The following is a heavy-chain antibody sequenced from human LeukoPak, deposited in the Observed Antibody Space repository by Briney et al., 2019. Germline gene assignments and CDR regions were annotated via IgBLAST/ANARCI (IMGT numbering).Heavy chain of an antibody. D-gene: IGHD3-9*01. Sequence: PSETLSLTCSVSSGSISSYYWSWIRQPAGKGLEWIGRIYSSGSTNYNPSLKSRATISVDTSKNQFSLKLTSVTAADTAVYFCARGEDFERYYLAYWGQGTLVTVSS. CDR1: SGSISSYY. CDR2: IYSSGST. J-gene: IGHJ4*02. V-gene: IGHV4-4*07. CDR3: ARGEDFERYYLAY.